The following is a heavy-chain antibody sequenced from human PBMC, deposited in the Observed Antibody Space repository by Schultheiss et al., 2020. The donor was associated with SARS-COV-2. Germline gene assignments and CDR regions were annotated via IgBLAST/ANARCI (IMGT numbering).Heavy chain of an antibody. D-gene: IGHD3-22*01. J-gene: IGHJ4*02. CDR1: GFTFSSYW. Sequence: GGSLRLSCAASGFTFSSYWMHWVRQAPGKGLVWVSRINSDGSSTSYADSVKGRFTISRDNSKNTLYLQMDYLRADDTAVYYCAKDLDHYYDSSGYYYWGQGTLVTVSS. CDR2: INSDGSST. V-gene: IGHV3-74*01. CDR3: AKDLDHYYDSSGYYY.